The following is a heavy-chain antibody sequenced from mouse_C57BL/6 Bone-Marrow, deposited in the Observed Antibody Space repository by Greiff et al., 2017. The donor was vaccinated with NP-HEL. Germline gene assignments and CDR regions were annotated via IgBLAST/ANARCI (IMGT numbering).Heavy chain of an antibody. V-gene: IGHV1-55*01. Sequence: QVQLQQPGAELVKPGASVKMSCTASGYTFTSYCITWVKQRPGQGLEWIGDIYPGSGSTNYNEKFKSKATLTVDTSSSTSYMQLSSLTSEDSAVCRLAWRNYGNSYWGKGTTLAVSS. D-gene: IGHD2-1*01. CDR2: IYPGSGST. CDR3: AWRNYGNSY. J-gene: IGHJ2*01. CDR1: GYTFTSYC.